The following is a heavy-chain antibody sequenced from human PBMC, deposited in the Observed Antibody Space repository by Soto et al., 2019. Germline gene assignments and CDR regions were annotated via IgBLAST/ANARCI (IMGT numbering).Heavy chain of an antibody. V-gene: IGHV1-3*01. CDR3: AREKAMEENYYYYGPDI. J-gene: IGHJ6*04. CDR2: ISGGTGQT. CDR1: AYTFTTHA. D-gene: IGHD1-1*01. Sequence: RASVNVSCKASAYTFTTHAMHWVRQAPGQSLEWMGWISGGTGQTKHSQRFQGRVNITRDTSASTAYMALTSLRYGDRAVYYCAREKAMEENYYYYGPDIWGKGTTVTVSS.